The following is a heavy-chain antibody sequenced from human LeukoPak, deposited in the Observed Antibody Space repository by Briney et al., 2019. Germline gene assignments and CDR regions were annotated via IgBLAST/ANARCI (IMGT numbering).Heavy chain of an antibody. Sequence: SQTLSLTCAISGDSIFTNNVAWNWIRQSPSRGLEWLGRTYYRSKWSFDYAVSVKSRIAIDADTSKNQFSLQLSSVTPEDTAVYYCARGKYTSFDNWGQGTLVTVSS. CDR2: TYYRSKWSF. V-gene: IGHV6-1*01. J-gene: IGHJ4*02. D-gene: IGHD6-6*01. CDR3: ARGKYTSFDN. CDR1: GDSIFTNNVA.